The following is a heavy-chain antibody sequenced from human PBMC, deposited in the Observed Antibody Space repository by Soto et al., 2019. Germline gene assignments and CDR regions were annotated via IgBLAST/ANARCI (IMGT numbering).Heavy chain of an antibody. CDR2: ISGVGRT. D-gene: IGHD4-4*01. V-gene: IGHV3-23*01. Sequence: EVQLLESGGGLVQRGGSLRLSCVASRFTFSNFVMNWVRQGPGQGLEWVSGISGVGRTYYADSVKGRFTISTDNSNNTLDLQMYSLRAADTAIYYCSIDRDGYNNRGGSYYGMDVGGQGTTVTVSS. CDR1: RFTFSNFV. CDR3: SIDRDGYNNRGGSYYGMDV. J-gene: IGHJ6*02.